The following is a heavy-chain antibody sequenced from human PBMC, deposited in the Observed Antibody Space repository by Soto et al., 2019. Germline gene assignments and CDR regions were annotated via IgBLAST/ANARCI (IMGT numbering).Heavy chain of an antibody. D-gene: IGHD6-13*01. V-gene: IGHV3-53*01. J-gene: IGHJ6*02. CDR1: GITVSSNY. CDR2: IYSGGST. CDR3: ARVWSSWSYYYGMDV. Sequence: GESLKISCAASGITVSSNYMSWVRLAPGKGLEWVSFIYSGGSTYYADSVKGRFTIPRDNSKNTLYLQMNSLRAEDTAVYYCARVWSSWSYYYGMDVWGQGTTVTVAS.